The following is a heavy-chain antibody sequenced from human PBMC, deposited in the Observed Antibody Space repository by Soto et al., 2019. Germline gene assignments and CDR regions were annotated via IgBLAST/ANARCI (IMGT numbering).Heavy chain of an antibody. CDR2: MYYNGNI. J-gene: IGHJ5*02. D-gene: IGHD3-16*01. CDR1: GGSISNYY. CDR3: ASGGNWFDP. Sequence: SETLSLTCNVSGGSISNYYWTWVRQSPEKGLGWIGYMYYNGNINYNPSLKSRVTISIXXXXXXFXLTLXXXTAADTAVYYCASGGNWFDPWGQGVLVTVSS. V-gene: IGHV4-59*01.